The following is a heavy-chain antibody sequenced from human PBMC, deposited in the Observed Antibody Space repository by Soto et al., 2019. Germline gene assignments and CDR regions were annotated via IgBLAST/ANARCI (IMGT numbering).Heavy chain of an antibody. CDR3: AXYYYDSSGYYPGGAFDI. CDR2: IYYSGST. Sequence: SETLSLTCTVSGGSISSGGYYWSWIRQHPGKGLEWIGYIYYSGSTYYNPSLKSRVTISVDTSKNQFSLKLSPVTAADTAVYYCAXYYYDSSGYYPGGAFDIWGQGTMVTVSS. J-gene: IGHJ3*02. CDR1: GGSISSGGYY. V-gene: IGHV4-31*03. D-gene: IGHD3-22*01.